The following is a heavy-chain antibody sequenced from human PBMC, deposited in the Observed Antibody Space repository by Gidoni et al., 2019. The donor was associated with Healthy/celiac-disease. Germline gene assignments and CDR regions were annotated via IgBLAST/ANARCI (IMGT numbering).Heavy chain of an antibody. Sequence: QVQLQQWGAGLLKPSETLSLTCAVYGGSFRGYYWSWIRQPPGKGLEWIGEINHSGSTNYNPSLKSRVTISVDTSKNQFSLKLSSVTAADTAVYYCARYYARLTYYYYYGMDVWGQGTTVTVSS. CDR2: INHSGST. D-gene: IGHD1-26*01. J-gene: IGHJ6*02. CDR1: GGSFRGYY. V-gene: IGHV4-34*01. CDR3: ARYYARLTYYYYYGMDV.